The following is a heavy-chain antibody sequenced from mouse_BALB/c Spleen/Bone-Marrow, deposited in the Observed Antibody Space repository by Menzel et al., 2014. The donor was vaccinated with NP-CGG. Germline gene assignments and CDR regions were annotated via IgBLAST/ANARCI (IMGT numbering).Heavy chain of an antibody. CDR1: GYTFTTYW. J-gene: IGHJ4*01. CDR2: INPSNGGT. CDR3: TIDYGITTKDYYALVY. Sequence: QVHVKQSGAELVKPGASVKLSCKASGYTFTTYWMHWVKLRPGQGFEWIGEINPSNGGTNYNEKFKRKATLTVDKSSSTAYIQLSSLTSEDSAVYYCTIDYGITTKDYYALVYWGQGTSVTVSS. V-gene: IGHV1S16*01. D-gene: IGHD2-4*01.